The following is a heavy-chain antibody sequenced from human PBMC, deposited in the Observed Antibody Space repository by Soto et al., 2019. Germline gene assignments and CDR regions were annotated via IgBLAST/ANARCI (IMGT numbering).Heavy chain of an antibody. Sequence: EVQLVESGGGLVQPGGSLRLSCAASGFTFSTYWIHWVRQAPGKGLVWVSRINSDGSSTYYADSVKGRFTISRDNAKNTLLLQMSSLRAEDTAVYYCARDRGGGGRDMDVWGQGTTVTVSS. CDR3: ARDRGGGGRDMDV. CDR2: INSDGSST. J-gene: IGHJ6*02. V-gene: IGHV3-74*01. CDR1: GFTFSTYW. D-gene: IGHD3-10*01.